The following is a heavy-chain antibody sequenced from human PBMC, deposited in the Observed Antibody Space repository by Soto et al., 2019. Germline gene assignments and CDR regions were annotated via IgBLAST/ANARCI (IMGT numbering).Heavy chain of an antibody. D-gene: IGHD1-26*01. J-gene: IGHJ4*02. CDR2: IIPIFGTA. V-gene: IGHV1-69*01. CDR3: ARDGGRHSGGIDY. Sequence: QVQLVQSGAEVKKPGSSVKVSCKASGGTFSSYSINWVRQAPGQGLEWMGEIIPIFGTAHYAQKFHGRVTITADESTSTAYMELRSLRSEDTAVYYCARDGGRHSGGIDYWGQGTLVTVSS. CDR1: GGTFSSYS.